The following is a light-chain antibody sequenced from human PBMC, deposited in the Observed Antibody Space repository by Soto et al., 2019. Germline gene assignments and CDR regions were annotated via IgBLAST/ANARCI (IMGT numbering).Light chain of an antibody. CDR3: SSYTTRSTLV. V-gene: IGLV2-14*01. CDR1: SSDVGAYDF. CDR2: DVT. Sequence: QSVLTQPASVSGSPGQSITISCTGTSSDVGAYDFVSWYQHYPGKAPKLVTFDVTHRPPGIYDRFSGSKSANTASLTISGLQAEDEAFYYGSSYTTRSTLVFGGGTKVTVL. J-gene: IGLJ1*01.